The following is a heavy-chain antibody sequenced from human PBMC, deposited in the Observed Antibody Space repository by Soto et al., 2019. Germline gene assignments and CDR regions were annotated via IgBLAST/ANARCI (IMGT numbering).Heavy chain of an antibody. J-gene: IGHJ5*02. D-gene: IGHD6-19*01. Sequence: SENPSLTCAVYGGSFSGYYWSWIRRPPGKGLEWIGEINHTGSTNYNPSLKSRVTISVETSKNQFSPKLRSVTAAETAVYYCSRAYSSGRWFDLWGQGTLVTVSS. CDR3: SRAYSSGRWFDL. CDR1: GGSFSGYY. CDR2: INHTGST. V-gene: IGHV4-34*01.